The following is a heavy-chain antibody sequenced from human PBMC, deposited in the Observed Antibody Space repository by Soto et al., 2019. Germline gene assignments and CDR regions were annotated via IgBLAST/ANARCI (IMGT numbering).Heavy chain of an antibody. D-gene: IGHD2-15*01. V-gene: IGHV4-31*03. CDR2: IFYSGTT. Sequence: PSETLSLTCTVSGGSISSGGYYWSWIRQHPGKGLEWIGYIFYSGTTYYNPSLKSRVTISVDTSKNQFSLKLSSVTAADTAVYYCAKMRASAESDYRGQGTLVTLS. J-gene: IGHJ4*02. CDR3: AKMRASAESDY. CDR1: GGSISSGGYY.